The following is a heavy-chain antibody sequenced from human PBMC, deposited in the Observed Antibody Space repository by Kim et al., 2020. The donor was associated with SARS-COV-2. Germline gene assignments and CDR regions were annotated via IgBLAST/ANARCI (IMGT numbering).Heavy chain of an antibody. V-gene: IGHV3-11*01. J-gene: IGHJ6*02. D-gene: IGHD5-18*01. CDR3: AGGDTTMITPSYYYYYGMDV. CDR1: GFKFSDDY. CDR2: ISPIDSTT. Sequence: GGSLRLSCAASGFKFSDDYMSWVRQAPGKGLEWVAFISPIDSTTYYADSVKGRFTISRDNAKNSLYLQMNSLRVEDTALYYCAGGDTTMITPSYYYYYGMDVWGQGTTVTVSS.